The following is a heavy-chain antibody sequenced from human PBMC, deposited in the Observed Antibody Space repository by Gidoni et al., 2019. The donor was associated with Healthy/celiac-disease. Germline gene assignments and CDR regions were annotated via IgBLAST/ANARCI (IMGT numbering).Heavy chain of an antibody. CDR1: GFPPSNARMG. D-gene: IGHD6-13*01. V-gene: IGHV2-26*01. Sequence: QVTLKEPGPVLVKPTETLTLTCTVSGFPPSNARMGVSWIRQPPGKAVEWLAHIFSNDEKSYSTSLKSRLTISKDTSKSQVVLTMTNMDPVDTATYYCARIRRAAAGGLDFDYWGQGTLVTVSS. J-gene: IGHJ4*02. CDR3: ARIRRAAAGGLDFDY. CDR2: IFSNDEK.